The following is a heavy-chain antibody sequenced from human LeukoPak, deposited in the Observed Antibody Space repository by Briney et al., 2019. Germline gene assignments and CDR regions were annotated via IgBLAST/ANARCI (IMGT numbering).Heavy chain of an antibody. CDR1: GFTFDDYA. J-gene: IGHJ4*02. D-gene: IGHD3-22*01. CDR2: ISWNSGSI. Sequence: QPGRSLRLSCAASGFTFDDYAMHWVRQAPGKGLEWVSGISWNSGSIGYADSVKGRFTISRDNAKNSLYLQMNSLRAEDTALYYRAKETYYYDSSGYYGVIDYWGQGTLVTVSS. CDR3: AKETYYYDSSGYYGVIDY. V-gene: IGHV3-9*01.